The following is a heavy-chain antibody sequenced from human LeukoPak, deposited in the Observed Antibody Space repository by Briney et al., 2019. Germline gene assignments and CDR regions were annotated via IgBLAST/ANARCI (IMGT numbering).Heavy chain of an antibody. Sequence: GGSLRLSCAASGFTFSDYYMSWIRQAPGKGLEWVSYISSSGSTIYYADSVKGRFTISRDNAKNSLYLQMNSLRAEDTAVYYCARERENYDILTGYSPDWFDTWGQGTLVTVSS. D-gene: IGHD3-9*01. V-gene: IGHV3-11*01. CDR1: GFTFSDYY. CDR3: ARERENYDILTGYSPDWFDT. J-gene: IGHJ5*02. CDR2: ISSSGSTI.